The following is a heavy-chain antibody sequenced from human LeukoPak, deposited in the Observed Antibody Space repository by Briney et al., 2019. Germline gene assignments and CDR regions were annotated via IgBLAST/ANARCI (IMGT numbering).Heavy chain of an antibody. J-gene: IGHJ6*03. Sequence: PSQTLSLTCTVSGGSISSGSYYWSWIRQPAGKGLEWIGRIYTSGSTNYNPSLKSRVTISVDTSKNQFSLKLSSVTAADTAVYYCASGYSGYDYSQSWGYYYYYMDVWGKGTTVTVSS. CDR3: ASGYSGYDYSQSWGYYYYYMDV. V-gene: IGHV4-61*02. D-gene: IGHD5-12*01. CDR2: IYTSGST. CDR1: GGSISSGSYY.